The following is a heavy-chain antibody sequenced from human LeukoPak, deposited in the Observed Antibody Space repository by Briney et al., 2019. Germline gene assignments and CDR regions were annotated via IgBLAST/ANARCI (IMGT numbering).Heavy chain of an antibody. CDR3: ARHQYISGWHGYDY. CDR2: IYPGDSDT. CDR1: GYSFTNYW. D-gene: IGHD6-19*01. V-gene: IGHV5-51*01. Sequence: GESLKISCKGSGYSFTNYWIGWVRQMPGKGLEWMGIIYPGDSDTRYSPSFRGQVNISADKSISTAYLQWSSLKASDTAMYYCARHQYISGWHGYDYWGQGTLVTVSS. J-gene: IGHJ4*02.